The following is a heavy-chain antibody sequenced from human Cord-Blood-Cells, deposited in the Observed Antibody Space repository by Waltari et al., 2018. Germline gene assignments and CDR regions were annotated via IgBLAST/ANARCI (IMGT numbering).Heavy chain of an antibody. CDR1: GFTFRAYS. V-gene: IGHV3-11*04. D-gene: IGHD7-27*01. Sequence: QVQLVQSGGGLVKPGGSLSLSCAASGFTFRAYSMSLIRQAPGKGLEWVSYISSSGSTIDYADSVKGRFTISRDNAKNSLYLQMNSLRAEDTAVYYCARDRSSNAKFDYWGQGTLVTVSS. J-gene: IGHJ4*02. CDR3: ARDRSSNAKFDY. CDR2: ISSSGSTI.